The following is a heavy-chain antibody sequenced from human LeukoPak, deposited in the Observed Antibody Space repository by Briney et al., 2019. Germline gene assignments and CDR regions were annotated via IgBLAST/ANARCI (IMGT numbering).Heavy chain of an antibody. J-gene: IGHJ4*02. Sequence: GGSLRLSCAASGFTFSSYSMNWVRQAPGKGLEWVSSISSSSSYIYYADSVKGRFTISRDNAKNSLYLQMNSLRAEDTAVYYCTTDFSGSRFDYWGQGTLVTVSS. V-gene: IGHV3-21*01. CDR2: ISSSSSYI. CDR1: GFTFSSYS. D-gene: IGHD1-26*01. CDR3: TTDFSGSRFDY.